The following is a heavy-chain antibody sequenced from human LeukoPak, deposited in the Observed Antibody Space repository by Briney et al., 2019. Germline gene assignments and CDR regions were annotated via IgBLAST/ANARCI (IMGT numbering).Heavy chain of an antibody. CDR3: ARALRYYSDSSGYAFDY. V-gene: IGHV1-69*01. CDR2: IIPIFRTA. Sequence: GASVKVSCKASGGTFRSFAISWVRQAPGQGLEWMGGIIPIFRTANYAQKFQGRVTITADESTSTAYMELSSLRSEDTAVYYCARALRYYSDSSGYAFDYWGQGTLDTVSS. CDR1: GGTFRSFA. D-gene: IGHD3-22*01. J-gene: IGHJ4*02.